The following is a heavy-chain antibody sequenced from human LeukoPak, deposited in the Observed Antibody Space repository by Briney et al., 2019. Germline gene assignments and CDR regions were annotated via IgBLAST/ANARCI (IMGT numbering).Heavy chain of an antibody. CDR1: GGSISSYY. D-gene: IGHD3-9*01. CDR3: ARGDYDILTTPFDY. Sequence: SETLSLTCTVSGGSISSYYCSWIRQPPGKGLEWIGYIYYSGSTNYNPSLKSRVTISVDTSKNQFSLKLSSVTAADTAVYYCARGDYDILTTPFDYWGQGTLVTVSS. J-gene: IGHJ4*02. CDR2: IYYSGST. V-gene: IGHV4-59*01.